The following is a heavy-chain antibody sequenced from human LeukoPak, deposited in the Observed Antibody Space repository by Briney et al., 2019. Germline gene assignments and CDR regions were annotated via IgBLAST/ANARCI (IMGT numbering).Heavy chain of an antibody. CDR1: GFTFSLYW. J-gene: IGHJ3*02. Sequence: PGGSLRLSCVASGFTFSLYWMSWGRQAPGKGLEWVAVIWYDGSNKYYADSVKGRFTISRDNSKNTLYLQMNSLRAEDTAVYYCAREGVRDAFDIWGQGTMVTVSS. CDR2: IWYDGSNK. D-gene: IGHD2-8*01. CDR3: AREGVRDAFDI. V-gene: IGHV3-33*08.